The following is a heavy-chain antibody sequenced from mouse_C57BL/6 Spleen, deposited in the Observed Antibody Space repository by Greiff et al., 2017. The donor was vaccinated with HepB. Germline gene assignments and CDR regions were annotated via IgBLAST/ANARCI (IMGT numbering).Heavy chain of an antibody. Sequence: QVQLQQSGAELVRPGSSVKLSCKASGYTFTSYWMDWVKQRPGQGLEWIGNIYPSDSETHYNQKFKDKATLTVDKSSSTAYMQLSSLTSEDSAVYYCARRSYHRGAMDYWVQGTSVTVSS. J-gene: IGHJ4*01. CDR1: GYTFTSYW. D-gene: IGHD2-14*01. V-gene: IGHV1-61*01. CDR2: IYPSDSET. CDR3: ARRSYHRGAMDY.